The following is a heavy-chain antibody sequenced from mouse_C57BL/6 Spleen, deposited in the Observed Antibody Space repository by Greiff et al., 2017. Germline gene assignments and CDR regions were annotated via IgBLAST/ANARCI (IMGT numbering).Heavy chain of an antibody. D-gene: IGHD2-5*01. V-gene: IGHV1-52*01. Sequence: VQLQQPGAELVRPGSSVKLSCKASGYTFTSYWMHWVKQRPIQGLEWIGNIDPSDSETHYNQKFKDKATLTVDKSSSTAYMQLSSLTSEDSAVYYCARRAYYSNPDWYCEVWGTGTTVTVSS. CDR3: ARRAYYSNPDWYCEV. CDR1: GYTFTSYW. J-gene: IGHJ1*03. CDR2: IDPSDSET.